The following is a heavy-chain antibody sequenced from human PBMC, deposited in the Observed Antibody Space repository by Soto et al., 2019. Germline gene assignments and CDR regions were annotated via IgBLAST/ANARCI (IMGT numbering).Heavy chain of an antibody. CDR3: ARGHDYGDHTALYYLDN. CDR2: ISYDGTSE. J-gene: IGHJ4*02. D-gene: IGHD4-17*01. Sequence: QVQLVESGGGVVQPGRSLRLSCAASGFTFSSYAMHWVRQAPGKGLEWVAAISYDGTSEYYADSVKGRFTISRDTSKNTRYLHLNSLRVDDTAIYNCARGHDYGDHTALYYLDNWGQGTLVTVSS. CDR1: GFTFSSYA. V-gene: IGHV3-30-3*01.